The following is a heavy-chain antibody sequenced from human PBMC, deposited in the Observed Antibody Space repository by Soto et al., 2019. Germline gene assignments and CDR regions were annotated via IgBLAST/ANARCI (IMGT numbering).Heavy chain of an antibody. J-gene: IGHJ3*02. CDR2: IYYSGST. CDR1: GGSISSYY. Sequence: SETLSLTCTVSGGSISSYYWSWIRQPPGKGLEWIGYIYYSGSTNYNASLKSRVTIPVDTSKDQFSLKLSSVTAADTAVYYCARVLATGDAFDIWGQGTMVTVSS. V-gene: IGHV4-59*01. CDR3: ARVLATGDAFDI. D-gene: IGHD5-12*01.